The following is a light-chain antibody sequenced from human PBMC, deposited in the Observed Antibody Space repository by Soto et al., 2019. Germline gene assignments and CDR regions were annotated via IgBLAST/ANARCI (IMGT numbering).Light chain of an antibody. Sequence: QSALTQPRSVSGSPGQSVTISCTGTTGDVGTYNFVSWYQHHPGKAPKLMIYDASKRPSGVLDRFSASKSGNTASLTISGLQAEDEADYYCCSYAGSFTWVFGGGTKLTVL. CDR1: TGDVGTYNF. V-gene: IGLV2-11*01. CDR2: DAS. J-gene: IGLJ3*02. CDR3: CSYAGSFTWV.